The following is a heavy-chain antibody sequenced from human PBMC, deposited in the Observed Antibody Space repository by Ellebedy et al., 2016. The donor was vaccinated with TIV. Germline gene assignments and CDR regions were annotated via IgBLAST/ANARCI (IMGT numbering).Heavy chain of an antibody. CDR3: ARDSDIPGHFDY. D-gene: IGHD2-15*01. J-gene: IGHJ4*02. Sequence: MPSETLSLTCTVSGGSISSYYWSWIRQPPGKGLEWIGYIYYSGSTYYNPSLKSRVTISVDTSKNQFSLKLSSVTAADTAVYYCARDSDIPGHFDYWGQGTLVTVSS. V-gene: IGHV4-4*08. CDR2: IYYSGST. CDR1: GGSISSYY.